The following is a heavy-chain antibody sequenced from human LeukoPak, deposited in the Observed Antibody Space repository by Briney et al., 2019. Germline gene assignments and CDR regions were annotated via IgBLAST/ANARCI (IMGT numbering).Heavy chain of an antibody. CDR1: GDSIRNFY. CDR2: IYHSGNT. CDR3: ASGKIYWGG. Sequence: SETLSLTCTVSGDSIRNFYWNWVRQPPGKGLEWMGYIYHSGNTNFNPSLKSRLIMSIETTKNQFSLRLTSVTAADTAVYYCASGKIYWGGWGQGMKVTVSS. V-gene: IGHV4-59*01. D-gene: IGHD7-27*01. J-gene: IGHJ4*02.